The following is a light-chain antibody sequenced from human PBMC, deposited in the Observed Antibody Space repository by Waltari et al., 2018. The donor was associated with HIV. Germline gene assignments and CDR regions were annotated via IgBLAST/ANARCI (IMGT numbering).Light chain of an antibody. Sequence: DIVLTPTPLSSPVTPGQPAAFSCRFSETLVHTNGNTYLSWLHQRPGQPPRVLIYQVSQRLSGIPDRFTGSGAGTDFTLKISRVEPEDVGVFYCMQGTHFPRTFGQGTKV. J-gene: IGKJ1*01. CDR3: MQGTHFPRT. V-gene: IGKV2-24*01. CDR1: ETLVHTNGNTY. CDR2: QVS.